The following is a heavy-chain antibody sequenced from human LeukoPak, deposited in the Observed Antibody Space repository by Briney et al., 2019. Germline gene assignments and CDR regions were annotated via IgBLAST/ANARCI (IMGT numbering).Heavy chain of an antibody. V-gene: IGHV3-53*01. Sequence: GGSLRLSCVASGFTFSNFAMSWVRQAPGKGLEWVSIHYSGETTYYADPVKGRFIVSRDISKNMFFLHMTALRAEDTAVYYCARVGDHYHWFLDLWGRGTLVTVSS. J-gene: IGHJ2*01. CDR3: ARVGDHYHWFLDL. D-gene: IGHD3-10*01. CDR2: HYSGETT. CDR1: GFTFSNFA.